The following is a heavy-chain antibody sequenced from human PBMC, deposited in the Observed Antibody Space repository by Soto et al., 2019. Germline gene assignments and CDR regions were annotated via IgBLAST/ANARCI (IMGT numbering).Heavy chain of an antibody. Sequence: SETLSLTCTVSGGSIGSYYGSWIRQPPGKGLEWIGYIYYSGSTNYNPSLKSRVTISVDTSKNQFSLKLSSVTAADTAVYYCARSGEYSSGWSFDYWGQGTLVTVSS. V-gene: IGHV4-59*01. CDR2: IYYSGST. CDR3: ARSGEYSSGWSFDY. D-gene: IGHD6-19*01. CDR1: GGSIGSYY. J-gene: IGHJ4*02.